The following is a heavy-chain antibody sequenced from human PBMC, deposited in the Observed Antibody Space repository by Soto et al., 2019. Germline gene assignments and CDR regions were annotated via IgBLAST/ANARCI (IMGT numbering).Heavy chain of an antibody. CDR1: GGSVSSGGYY. CDR2: IYYSGST. D-gene: IGHD3-9*01. J-gene: IGHJ4*02. Sequence: SETLSLTCTVSGGSVSSGGYYWSWIRQHPGKGLEWIGYIYYSGSTYYNPSLKSRVTISVDTSKNQFSLKLSSVTAADTAVYYCARVGYDILTGYYTLDYWGQGTLVTVSS. V-gene: IGHV4-31*03. CDR3: ARVGYDILTGYYTLDY.